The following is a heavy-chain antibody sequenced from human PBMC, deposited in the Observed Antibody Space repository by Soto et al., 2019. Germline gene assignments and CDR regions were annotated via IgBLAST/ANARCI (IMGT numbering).Heavy chain of an antibody. CDR3: AKDDRELYYDFWRGSNWFDP. D-gene: IGHD3-3*01. CDR1: GFTFSSYG. CDR2: ISYDGSNK. V-gene: IGHV3-30*18. J-gene: IGHJ5*02. Sequence: GSLRLSCAAPGFTFSSYGMHWVRQAPGKGLEWVAVISYDGSNKFYADSVKGRFTISRDNSKNTLYLQMSSLRAEDTAVYYCAKDDRELYYDFWRGSNWFDPWGQGTLVTVSS.